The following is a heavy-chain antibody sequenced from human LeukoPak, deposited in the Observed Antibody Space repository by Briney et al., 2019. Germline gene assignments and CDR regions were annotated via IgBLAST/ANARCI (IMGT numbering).Heavy chain of an antibody. CDR1: GGSISSYY. J-gene: IGHJ4*02. CDR3: ARKSDVGATIWGYFDY. CDR2: IYYSGST. D-gene: IGHD1-26*01. V-gene: IGHV4-59*01. Sequence: SETLSLTCTVSGGSISSYYWSWIRQPPGKGLEWIGYIYYSGSTNYNPSLKSRVTISVDTSKNQFSLKLSSVTAADTAVYYCARKSDVGATIWGYFDYWGQETLVTVSS.